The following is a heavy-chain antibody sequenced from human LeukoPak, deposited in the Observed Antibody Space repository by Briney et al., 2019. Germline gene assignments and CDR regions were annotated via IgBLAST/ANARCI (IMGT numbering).Heavy chain of an antibody. J-gene: IGHJ3*02. CDR3: ARDTGSGYCTGGRCRGAFDI. CDR1: GFSVGTNY. D-gene: IGHD2-15*01. V-gene: IGHV3-53*01. CDR2: IYSGDNT. Sequence: GGSLRLSCAASGFSVGTNYMTWVRQAPGKGLQWVSVIYSGDNTYYADSVKGRFTVSRDTPKNTLYLQMNSLRAEDTAVYYCARDTGSGYCTGGRCRGAFDIWGQGTKVTVSS.